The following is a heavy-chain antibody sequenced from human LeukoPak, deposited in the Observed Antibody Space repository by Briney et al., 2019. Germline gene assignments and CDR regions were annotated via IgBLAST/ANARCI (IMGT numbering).Heavy chain of an antibody. Sequence: SETLSLTCTVSGGSVSSGSYYWSWIRQPPGKGLEWIGYIYYSGSTNYNPSLKSRVPISVDTSKNQFSLKLSSVTAADTAVYYCARGASVAGTSRYGLGFDYWGQGTLVTVSS. CDR2: IYYSGST. CDR3: ARGASVAGTSRYGLGFDY. CDR1: GGSVSSGSYY. V-gene: IGHV4-61*01. D-gene: IGHD6-19*01. J-gene: IGHJ4*02.